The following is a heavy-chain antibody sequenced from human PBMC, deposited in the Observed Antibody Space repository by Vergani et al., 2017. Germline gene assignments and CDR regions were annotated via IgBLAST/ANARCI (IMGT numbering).Heavy chain of an antibody. Sequence: EVQLVESGGGLVQPGRSLRLSCAASGFTFDDYAMSWVRQAPGKGLEWVSAISGSGGSTYYADSVKGRFTISRDNSKNTLYLQMNSLRAEDTAVYYCAKVLRHDYGGNSRDAFDIWGQGTMVTVSS. J-gene: IGHJ3*02. V-gene: IGHV3-23*04. CDR2: ISGSGGST. CDR1: GFTFDDYA. CDR3: AKVLRHDYGGNSRDAFDI. D-gene: IGHD4-23*01.